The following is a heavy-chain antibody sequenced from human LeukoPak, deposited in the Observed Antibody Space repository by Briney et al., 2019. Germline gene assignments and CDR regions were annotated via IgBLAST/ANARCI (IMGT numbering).Heavy chain of an antibody. V-gene: IGHV1-8*03. Sequence: ASVKVSCKASGYTFTNYDIHWVRQATGQGLEWMGWMSPYSANTGYAQNFQGRITITRNTSISTAYMELSSLRSEDTAVYYCARTQQLVLRSPLDPWGQGTLVTVSS. J-gene: IGHJ5*02. CDR3: ARTQQLVLRSPLDP. CDR1: GYTFTNYD. CDR2: MSPYSANT. D-gene: IGHD6-13*01.